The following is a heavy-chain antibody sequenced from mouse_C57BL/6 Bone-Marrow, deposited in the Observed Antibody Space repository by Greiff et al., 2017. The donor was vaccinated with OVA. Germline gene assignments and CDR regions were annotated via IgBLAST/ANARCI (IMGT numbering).Heavy chain of an antibody. CDR1: GYTFTSYW. V-gene: IGHV1-64*01. Sequence: QVQLQQPGAELVKPGASVKLSCKASGYTFTSYWMHWVKQRPGQGLEWIGMIHPNSGSTNYNEKFKSKATLTVDKSSSTAYMQLSSLTSEDSAVYYCARMGGILDFAYWGQGTLVTVSA. D-gene: IGHD1-1*01. CDR3: ARMGGILDFAY. J-gene: IGHJ3*01. CDR2: IHPNSGST.